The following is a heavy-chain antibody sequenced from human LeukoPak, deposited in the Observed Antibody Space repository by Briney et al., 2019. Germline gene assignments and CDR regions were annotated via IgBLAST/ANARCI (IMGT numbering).Heavy chain of an antibody. CDR3: ARYDHLRRIAVAGTWDYFDY. D-gene: IGHD6-19*01. CDR2: ISAYNGNT. J-gene: IGHJ4*02. CDR1: GYTFTSYG. V-gene: IGHV1-18*01. Sequence: GASVKVSCKASGYTFTSYGISWVRQAPGQGLEWMGWISAYNGNTNYAQKLQGRVTMTTDTSTSTAYMELRSLRSDDTAVYYCARYDHLRRIAVAGTWDYFDYWGQGTLVTVSS.